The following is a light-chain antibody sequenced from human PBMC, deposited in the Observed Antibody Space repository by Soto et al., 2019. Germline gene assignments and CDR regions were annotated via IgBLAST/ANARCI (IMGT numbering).Light chain of an antibody. J-gene: IGLJ2*01. Sequence: QSALTQPASVSGSPGQSITISCTGTSSDVGGYNYVSWYQQHPGKAPKLMIFDVSNRPSGVSNRFSGSKYGNTASLTISGLPAEDEADYYCSSYTSSSSLVVFGGGTKLTVL. V-gene: IGLV2-14*01. CDR3: SSYTSSSSLVV. CDR2: DVS. CDR1: SSDVGGYNY.